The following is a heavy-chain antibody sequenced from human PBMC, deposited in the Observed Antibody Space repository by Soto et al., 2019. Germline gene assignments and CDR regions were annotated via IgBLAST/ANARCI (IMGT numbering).Heavy chain of an antibody. V-gene: IGHV4-59*12. J-gene: IGHJ6*02. CDR1: GGSTSGYY. D-gene: IGHD3-10*01. Sequence: SETLSLTCTVSGGSTSGYYWSWIRQPPGKGLEWIAYVYYSGSTSYNPSLKSRVTVSVDTSKNQLSLKLSSVTAADTAVYYCARRRSVGDYDYGMDVWGQGITVTVSS. CDR2: VYYSGST. CDR3: ARRRSVGDYDYGMDV.